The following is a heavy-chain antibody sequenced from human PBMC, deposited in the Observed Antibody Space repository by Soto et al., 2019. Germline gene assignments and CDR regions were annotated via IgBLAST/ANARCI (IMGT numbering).Heavy chain of an antibody. J-gene: IGHJ4*02. V-gene: IGHV1-8*01. CDR3: ARSLGYGSGSYADY. D-gene: IGHD3-10*01. Sequence: ASVKVSCKASGYTFTSYDINWVRQATGQGLEWMGWMSPNSGNTGYAQKFQGRVTMTRNTSISTAYMELSSLRSEDTAVYYCARSLGYGSGSYADYWGQGTLVTVSS. CDR1: GYTFTSYD. CDR2: MSPNSGNT.